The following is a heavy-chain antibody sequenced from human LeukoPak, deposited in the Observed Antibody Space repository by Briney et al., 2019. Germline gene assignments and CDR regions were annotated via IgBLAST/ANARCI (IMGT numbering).Heavy chain of an antibody. J-gene: IGHJ4*02. Sequence: PGGSLRLSCAASGFTFSSYAMSWVRQAPGKGLEWVSAISGSGGSTYYADSVKGRSTISRDNSKNTLRLQMNSLRAEDTAVYYCAKDREFGDYGGGYFDYWGQGTLVTVSS. CDR2: ISGSGGST. CDR1: GFTFSSYA. V-gene: IGHV3-23*01. D-gene: IGHD3-10*01. CDR3: AKDREFGDYGGGYFDY.